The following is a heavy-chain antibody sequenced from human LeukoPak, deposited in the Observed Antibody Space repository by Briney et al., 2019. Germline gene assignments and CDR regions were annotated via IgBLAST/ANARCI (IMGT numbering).Heavy chain of an antibody. V-gene: IGHV3-30-3*01. D-gene: IGHD6-19*01. J-gene: IGHJ4*02. Sequence: GRPLRLSCAASGFTFSSYAMHWVRQAPGKGLEWVAVISYDGSNKYYADSVKGRFTISRDNAKNSLYLQMNSLRAEDTAVYYCARILYISGWSIDYWGQGALVTVSS. CDR2: ISYDGSNK. CDR1: GFTFSSYA. CDR3: ARILYISGWSIDY.